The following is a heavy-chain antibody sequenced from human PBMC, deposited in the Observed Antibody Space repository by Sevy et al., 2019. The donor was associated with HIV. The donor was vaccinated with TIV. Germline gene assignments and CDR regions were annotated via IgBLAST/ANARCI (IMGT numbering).Heavy chain of an antibody. Sequence: GGSLRLSCAASGFTFDDYAMSWVRQAPGKGLEWVSAINWKTDNVGYADSVKGRFTISRDNAKRSLYLQMNSLRPEDTALYHCARNTYYLDSTGFGAFDIWGKGIMVTVSS. V-gene: IGHV3-20*01. CDR2: INWKTDNV. CDR3: ARNTYYLDSTGFGAFDI. D-gene: IGHD3-22*01. J-gene: IGHJ3*02. CDR1: GFTFDDYA.